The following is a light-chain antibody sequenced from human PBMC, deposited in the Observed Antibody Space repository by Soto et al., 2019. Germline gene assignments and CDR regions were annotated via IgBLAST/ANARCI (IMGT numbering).Light chain of an antibody. CDR2: ASN. J-gene: IGLJ1*01. Sequence: QSVLTQPPSVSGAPGQRVTISCTGSSSNIGAGYDVQWYQQLPGTVPKLLIYASNNRPSGVPDRFSGSKSDTSASLAITGLQSEDEADYYCAAWDDSLNGNYVFGTGTKLTVL. CDR3: AAWDDSLNGNYV. CDR1: SSNIGAGYD. V-gene: IGLV1-40*01.